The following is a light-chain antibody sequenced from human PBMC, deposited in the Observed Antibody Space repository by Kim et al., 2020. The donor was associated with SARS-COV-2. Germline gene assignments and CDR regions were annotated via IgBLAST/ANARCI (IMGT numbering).Light chain of an antibody. CDR3: QEYGNSRT. V-gene: IGKV3-20*01. J-gene: IGKJ1*01. Sequence: LSPGERATLSCRARQSVSSSYLAWYQQKPGQAPRLLIYGASSRATGIPDRFSGSGSGTDFTLTISRLEPEDFAVYYCQEYGNSRTFGQGTKVDIK. CDR1: QSVSSSY. CDR2: GAS.